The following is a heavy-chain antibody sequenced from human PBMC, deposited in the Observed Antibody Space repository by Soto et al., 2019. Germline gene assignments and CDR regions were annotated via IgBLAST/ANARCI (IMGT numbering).Heavy chain of an antibody. Sequence: EVQLLESGGGLVQPGGSRGPSCPPFGFTFNNYALTWVREPPGRGVEWVSAISGGGVTTSYADSVKGQFTVSRDGSKNTLYLQKSSLRAEDTALYYCAKGRGGSGSLTPRVDFWGQGTLVTVSS. CDR2: ISGGGVTT. CDR3: AKGRGGSGSLTPRVDF. V-gene: IGHV3-23*01. CDR1: GFTFNNYA. J-gene: IGHJ4*02. D-gene: IGHD3-10*01.